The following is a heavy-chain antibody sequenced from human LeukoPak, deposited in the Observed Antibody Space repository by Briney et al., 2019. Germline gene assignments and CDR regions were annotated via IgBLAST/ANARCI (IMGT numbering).Heavy chain of an antibody. D-gene: IGHD5-18*01. V-gene: IGHV4-39*01. CDR1: GGSVSSSSYY. CDR3: ARHSQYSYGLLYFFDF. CDR2: IYYSGTT. J-gene: IGHJ4*02. Sequence: SETLSLTCTVSGGSVSSSSYYWGWIRQPPGKGLEWIGSIYYSGTTYYDPSLKSRVTISVDTSKNQFSLKLRSVTAADTAVYYCARHSQYSYGLLYFFDFWGQGTLVTVSS.